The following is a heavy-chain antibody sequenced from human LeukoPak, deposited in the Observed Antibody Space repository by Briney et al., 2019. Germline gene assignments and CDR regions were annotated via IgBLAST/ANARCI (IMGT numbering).Heavy chain of an antibody. CDR3: AKVTVVVPHNWFDP. D-gene: IGHD2-2*01. CDR1: GFTFSSYG. V-gene: IGHV3-30*02. CDR2: IRYDGSNE. Sequence: GGSLRLSCAASGFTFSSYGMHWVRQAPGKGLEWVACIRYDGSNEFYADSVKGRFTISRDNSKNTLYLQMNSLRAEDTAVYYCAKVTVVVPHNWFDPWGQGTLVTVSS. J-gene: IGHJ5*02.